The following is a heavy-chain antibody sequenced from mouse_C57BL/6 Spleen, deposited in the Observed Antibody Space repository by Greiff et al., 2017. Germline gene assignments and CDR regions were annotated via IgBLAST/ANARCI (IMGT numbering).Heavy chain of an antibody. J-gene: IGHJ1*03. CDR1: GYTFTSYW. V-gene: IGHV1-69*01. CDR2: IDPSDSYT. D-gene: IGHD2-12*01. Sequence: QVQLQQPGAELVMPGASVKLSCKASGYTFTSYWMHWVKQRPGQGLEWIGEIDPSDSYTNYNQKFKGKSTLTVDKSSSTAYMQLSSLTSEDSAVYYCARQYYCYGTGHWYFDVWGTGTTVTVSA. CDR3: ARQYYCYGTGHWYFDV.